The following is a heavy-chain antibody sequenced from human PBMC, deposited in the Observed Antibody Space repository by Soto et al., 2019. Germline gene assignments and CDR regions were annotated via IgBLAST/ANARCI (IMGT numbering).Heavy chain of an antibody. CDR1: GFTFSSYG. CDR3: AKGGYDLDNLDY. D-gene: IGHD5-12*01. CDR2: ISYDGSNK. Sequence: GGSLRLSCAASGFTFSSYGMHWVRQAPGKGLEWVAVISYDGSNKYYADSVKGRFTISRDNSKNTLYLQMNSLRAEDTAVYYCAKGGYDLDNLDYWGQGTLVTVSS. V-gene: IGHV3-30*18. J-gene: IGHJ4*02.